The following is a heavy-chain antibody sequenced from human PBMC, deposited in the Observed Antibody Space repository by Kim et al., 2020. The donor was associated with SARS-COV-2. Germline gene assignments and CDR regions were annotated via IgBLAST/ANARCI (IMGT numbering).Heavy chain of an antibody. D-gene: IGHD1-26*01. CDR3: ARDRVGRRGELQYYYYYYGMDV. V-gene: IGHV4-61*02. Sequence: SETLSLTCTVSGGSISSGSYYWSWIRQPAGKGLEWIGRIYTSGSTNYNPSLKSRVTISVDTSKNQFSLKLSSVTAADTAVYYCARDRVGRRGELQYYYYYYGMDVWGQGTTVTVSS. CDR1: GGSISSGSYY. J-gene: IGHJ6*02. CDR2: IYTSGST.